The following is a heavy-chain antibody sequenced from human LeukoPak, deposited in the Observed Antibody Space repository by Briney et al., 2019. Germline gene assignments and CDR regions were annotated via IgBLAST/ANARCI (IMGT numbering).Heavy chain of an antibody. J-gene: IGHJ1*01. V-gene: IGHV3-64*01. D-gene: IGHD4-17*01. Sequence: GGSLRLSCAASGFTFSSYAMHWVRQAPGKGLEYVSAISSNGYNTYYANSVKGRFTISRDNSKNTLYLQMNSLRAEDTAVYYCARDFQRTVREYFQHWGQGTLVTVSS. CDR1: GFTFSSYA. CDR3: ARDFQRTVREYFQH. CDR2: ISSNGYNT.